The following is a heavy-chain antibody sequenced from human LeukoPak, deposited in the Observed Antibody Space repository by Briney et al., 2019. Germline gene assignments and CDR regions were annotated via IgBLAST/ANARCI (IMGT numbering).Heavy chain of an antibody. D-gene: IGHD1-26*01. CDR3: ARQMQSHGNFDS. CDR2: LGIAGDT. J-gene: IGHJ4*02. CDR1: GFTVSSYA. Sequence: PGGSLRLSCAASGFTVSSYAMHWVRQPIGKGLEWVSALGIAGDTFYPGSVKGRFTISRENARSSLYLQMNSLRAEDTAMYYCARQMQSHGNFDSWGQGTLVTVSS. V-gene: IGHV3-13*01.